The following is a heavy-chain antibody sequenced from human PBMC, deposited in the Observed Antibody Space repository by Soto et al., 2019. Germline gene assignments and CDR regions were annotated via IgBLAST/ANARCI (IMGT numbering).Heavy chain of an antibody. V-gene: IGHV3-64*01. CDR3: ARTYGDYENDAFDI. Sequence: AGGSLRLSCAASGFTFSSYAMHWVRQAPGKGLEYVSAISSNGGSTYYANSVKGRFTISRDNSKNTLYLQMGSLRAEDMAVYYCARTYGDYENDAFDIWGQGTMVTVSS. CDR2: ISSNGGST. CDR1: GFTFSSYA. J-gene: IGHJ3*02. D-gene: IGHD4-17*01.